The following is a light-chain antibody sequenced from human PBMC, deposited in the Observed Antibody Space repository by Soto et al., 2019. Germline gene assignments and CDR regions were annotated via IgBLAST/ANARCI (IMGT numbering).Light chain of an antibody. V-gene: IGKV3-20*01. CDR1: QSVSSS. CDR2: GAS. CDR3: QQYMYGPIT. J-gene: IGKJ5*01. Sequence: APAARRFFQSERSTPSCRASQSVSSSLAWYQQKPGQAPSLLIYGASSRAIGIPDRFTGSGSGTDFTLTISRLEPEYFAVYYCQQYMYGPITFGPGTRLEI.